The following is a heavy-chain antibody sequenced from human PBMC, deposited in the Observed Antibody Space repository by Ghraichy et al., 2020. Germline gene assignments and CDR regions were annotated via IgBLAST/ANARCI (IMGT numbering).Heavy chain of an antibody. V-gene: IGHV4-4*07. D-gene: IGHD3-22*01. CDR3: ARDARVDYYDSSGSAEYFQH. Sequence: SETLSLTCTVSGGSISSYYWSWIRQPAGKGLEWIGRIYTSGSTNYNPSLKSRVTMSVDTSKNQFSLKLSSVTAADTAVYYCARDARVDYYDSSGSAEYFQHWGQGTLVTVSS. J-gene: IGHJ1*01. CDR1: GGSISSYY. CDR2: IYTSGST.